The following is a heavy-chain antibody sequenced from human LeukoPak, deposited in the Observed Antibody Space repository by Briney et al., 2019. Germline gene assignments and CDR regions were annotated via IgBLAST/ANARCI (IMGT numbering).Heavy chain of an antibody. CDR1: GFTFNNYA. D-gene: IGHD6-19*01. V-gene: IGHV3-23*01. CDR2: IRSGGDYT. Sequence: GALRLSCAASGFTFNNYAMRWVRQAPGRGLGWGSAIRSGGDYTNSADSVKGRFTISRDNSRNTLYLQMNSLRAEDTAVYYCAKDRASGSGSYSYRGFDHWGQGTLVTVSS. CDR3: AKDRASGSGSYSYRGFDH. J-gene: IGHJ5*02.